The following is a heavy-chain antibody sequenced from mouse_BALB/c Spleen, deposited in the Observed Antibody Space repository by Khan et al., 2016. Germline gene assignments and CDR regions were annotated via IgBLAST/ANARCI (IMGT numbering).Heavy chain of an antibody. D-gene: IGHD2-1*01. CDR2: INPYNGDT. CDR1: GYSFTGYF. Sequence: VQLQQSGPELVKPGASVKISCKASGYSFTGYFMNWVMQSHGKSLEWIGRINPYNGDTFYNQKFKGKATLTVDKSSSTAHMELRSLASEDSAVYYCASYGNYYVNYWGQGTTLTVSS. V-gene: IGHV1-20*02. CDR3: ASYGNYYVNY. J-gene: IGHJ2*01.